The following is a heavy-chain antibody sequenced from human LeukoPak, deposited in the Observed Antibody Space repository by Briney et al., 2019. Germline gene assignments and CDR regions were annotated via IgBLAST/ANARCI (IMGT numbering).Heavy chain of an antibody. J-gene: IGHJ4*02. CDR3: TIPSLGYCSGGSCYPEN. Sequence: ASVKVSCKASGCTFTSYAMHWVRQAPGQRLEWMGWSNAGNGNTKYSQEFQGRVTITRDTSASTAYMELSSLRSEDMAVYYCTIPSLGYCSGGSCYPENWGQGTLVTVSS. V-gene: IGHV1-3*02. CDR2: SNAGNGNT. CDR1: GCTFTSYA. D-gene: IGHD2-15*01.